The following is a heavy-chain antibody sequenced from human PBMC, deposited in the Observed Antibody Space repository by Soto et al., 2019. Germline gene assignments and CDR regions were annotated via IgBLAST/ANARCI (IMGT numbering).Heavy chain of an antibody. CDR2: ITWNSVAL. V-gene: IGHV3-9*01. CDR3: AQERVRAFDG. J-gene: IGHJ4*02. Sequence: VQLVESGGGLVRPGGSLRLSCAASGFTFDDHAMHWVRQAPGKGLEWISAITWNSVALDYADSVKVRFTISRDNAKNYLYLQMNSLRPEYTAMYYCAQERVRAFDGWGQGTLVTVSS. D-gene: IGHD3-9*01. CDR1: GFTFDDHA.